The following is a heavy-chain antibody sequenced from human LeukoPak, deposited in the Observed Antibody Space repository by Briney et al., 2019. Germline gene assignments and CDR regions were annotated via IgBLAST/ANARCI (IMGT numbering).Heavy chain of an antibody. CDR1: GDSVSSNSAA. CDR3: ARGRRELSLKGKRDYFDY. J-gene: IGHJ4*02. D-gene: IGHD3-16*02. V-gene: IGHV6-1*01. Sequence: SQTLSLTCAISGDSVSSNSAAWNWIRQSPSRGLEWLGRTYYRSKWYNDYAVSVKSRITINPDTSKNQFSLQLNSVTPEDTAVYYCARGRRELSLKGKRDYFDYWGQGTLVTVSS. CDR2: TYYRSKWYN.